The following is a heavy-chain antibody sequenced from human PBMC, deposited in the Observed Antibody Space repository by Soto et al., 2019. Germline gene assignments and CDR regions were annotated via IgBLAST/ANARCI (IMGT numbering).Heavy chain of an antibody. V-gene: IGHV1-69*02. Sequence: QVQLVQSGAEVKKPGSSVKVSCKASGGTFSSYTISWVRQAPGQGLEWMGRIIPILGIANYAQKFQGRGTITADKSTSTAYMELSSLRSEDTAVYYCARSQKWRRAGVDYWGQGTLVTVSS. CDR3: ARSQKWRRAGVDY. CDR1: GGTFSSYT. J-gene: IGHJ4*02. D-gene: IGHD5-12*01. CDR2: IIPILGIA.